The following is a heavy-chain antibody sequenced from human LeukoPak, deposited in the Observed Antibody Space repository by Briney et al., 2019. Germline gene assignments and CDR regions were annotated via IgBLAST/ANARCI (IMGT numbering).Heavy chain of an antibody. J-gene: IGHJ4*02. V-gene: IGHV3-23*01. CDR2: ISGSGGST. CDR1: GFTFSSYG. Sequence: GGSLRLSCAASGFTFSSYGMSWVRQAPGKGLEWVSAISGSGGSTYYADSVKGRFTISRDYSKNTLYLQMNSLRAEDTAVYYCAKEVVRTTRPYHFDYWGQGTLVTVSS. D-gene: IGHD1/OR15-1a*01. CDR3: AKEVVRTTRPYHFDY.